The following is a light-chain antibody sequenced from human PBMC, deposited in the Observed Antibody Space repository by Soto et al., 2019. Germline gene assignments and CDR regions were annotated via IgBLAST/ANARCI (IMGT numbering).Light chain of an antibody. Sequence: SGLTQPPSVSGATGQRVTISCTGSSSNIGAGYDVHWYQQLPGTAPKLLIYGNSNRPSGVPDRFSGSKSGTSASLAITGLQAEDEADYYCQSYDSSLSGWVFGTGTKVTVL. CDR2: GNS. J-gene: IGLJ1*01. V-gene: IGLV1-40*01. CDR3: QSYDSSLSGWV. CDR1: SSNIGAGYD.